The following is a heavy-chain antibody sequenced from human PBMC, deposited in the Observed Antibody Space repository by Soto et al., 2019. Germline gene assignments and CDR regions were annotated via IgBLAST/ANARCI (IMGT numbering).Heavy chain of an antibody. CDR1: GFTFSSYS. J-gene: IGHJ6*02. CDR2: ISSSSSTI. CDR3: ARDLEWSSSPGGMDV. Sequence: SGGSLRLSCAASGFTFSSYSMNWVRQAPGKGLEWVSYISSSSSTIYYADSVKGRFTISRDNAKNSLYLQMNSLRDEDTAVYYCARDLEWSSSPGGMDVWGQGTTVTVSS. V-gene: IGHV3-48*02. D-gene: IGHD6-13*01.